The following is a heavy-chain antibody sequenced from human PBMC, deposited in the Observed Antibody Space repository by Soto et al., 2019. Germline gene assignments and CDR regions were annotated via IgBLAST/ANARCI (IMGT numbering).Heavy chain of an antibody. D-gene: IGHD6-19*01. V-gene: IGHV3-30-3*01. CDR1: GFTFSSYA. CDR2: ISYDGSNK. J-gene: IGHJ4*02. Sequence: QVQLVESGRGVVQPGRSLRLSCAASGFTFSSYAMHWVRQAPGKGLEWVAVISYDGSNKYYADSVKGRFTISRDNSKNTLYLQMNSLRAEDTAVYYCARDKGIAVAGDFDYWGQGTLVTVSS. CDR3: ARDKGIAVAGDFDY.